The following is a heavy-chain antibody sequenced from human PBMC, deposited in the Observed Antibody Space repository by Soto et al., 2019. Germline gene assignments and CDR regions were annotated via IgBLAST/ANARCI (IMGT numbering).Heavy chain of an antibody. J-gene: IGHJ5*02. V-gene: IGHV4-59*12. Sequence: SETLSLTCTVSGGSISSYYWSWIRQPPGKGLEWIGYIYYSGSTNYNPSLKSRVTISVDTSKNQFSLKLSCVTAADTAVYYCARDGLAVAEIDRWGEGTLVTVSS. D-gene: IGHD6-19*01. CDR1: GGSISSYY. CDR3: ARDGLAVAEIDR. CDR2: IYYSGST.